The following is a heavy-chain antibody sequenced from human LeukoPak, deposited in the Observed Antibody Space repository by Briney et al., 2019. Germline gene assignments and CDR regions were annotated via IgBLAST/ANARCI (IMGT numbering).Heavy chain of an antibody. Sequence: AASVKVSCKASGYTFTGYYMHWVRQAPGQGLEWMGWINPNSGGPNYAQKFQGRVTMTRDTSISTAYLELSRLRSDDTAVYYGAFNGEYEAFDIWGKGQWSPSLQ. D-gene: IGHD3-10*01. J-gene: IGHJ3*02. CDR3: AFNGEYEAFDI. CDR2: INPNSGGP. V-gene: IGHV1-2*02. CDR1: GYTFTGYY.